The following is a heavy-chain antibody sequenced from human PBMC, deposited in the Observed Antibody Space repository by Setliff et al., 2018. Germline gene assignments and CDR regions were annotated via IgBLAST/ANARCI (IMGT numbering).Heavy chain of an antibody. CDR1: GYSFTDYG. V-gene: IGHV1-18*01. CDR3: SRLVRFCTRIVCQRLSGDDF. D-gene: IGHD2-15*01. CDR2: ISPHNGNT. Sequence: ASVKVSCKASGYSFTDYGVGWVRQAPGQGLEWVGWISPHNGNTYYAPKLEGRVTMTTDISSTTAYLELSSLRSDDTAIYFCSRLVRFCTRIVCQRLSGDDFWGQGTLVTVSS. J-gene: IGHJ4*02.